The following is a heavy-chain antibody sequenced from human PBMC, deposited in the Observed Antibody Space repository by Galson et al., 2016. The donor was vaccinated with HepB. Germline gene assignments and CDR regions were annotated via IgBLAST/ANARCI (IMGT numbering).Heavy chain of an antibody. CDR1: GASISRGGDF. J-gene: IGHJ6*02. Sequence: TLSLTCTVSGASISRGGDFWNWIRQHPGKGLEWIGYIYYNGITSYKPSLKSRVSISLDTSKNQFSLNLSSVTAADTAVYYCAREMWGNERFNYGRDVWGQGTTVTGSS. D-gene: IGHD1-1*01. CDR3: AREMWGNERFNYGRDV. CDR2: IYYNGIT. V-gene: IGHV4-31*03.